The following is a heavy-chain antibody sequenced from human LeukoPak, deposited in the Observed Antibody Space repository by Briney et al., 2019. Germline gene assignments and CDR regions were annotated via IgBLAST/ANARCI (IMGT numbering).Heavy chain of an antibody. V-gene: IGHV1-2*02. CDR3: ARDLITYVDTAMVTGDY. CDR2: INPNSGGT. Sequence: ASVKVSCKASGYTFTGYYMHWVRQAPGQGLEWMGWINPNSGGTNYAQKFQGRVTMTRDTSISTAYMELSRLRSDDTAVYYCARDLITYVDTAMVTGDYWGQGTLVTVSS. CDR1: GYTFTGYY. D-gene: IGHD5-18*01. J-gene: IGHJ4*02.